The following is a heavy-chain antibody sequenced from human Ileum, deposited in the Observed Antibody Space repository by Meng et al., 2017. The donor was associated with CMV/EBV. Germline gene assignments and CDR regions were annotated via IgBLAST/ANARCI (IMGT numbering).Heavy chain of an antibody. CDR2: IYYSGST. D-gene: IGHD2-2*01. CDR3: ARAVVPAALDY. Sequence: CTVSVGSISRSSYSWGWIRQPPGKGLEWIGSIYYSGSTYYNPSLKSRVTISVDTSKNQFSLKLSSVTAADTAVYYCARAVVPAALDYWGQGTLVTVSS. J-gene: IGHJ4*02. V-gene: IGHV4-39*07. CDR1: VGSISRSSYS.